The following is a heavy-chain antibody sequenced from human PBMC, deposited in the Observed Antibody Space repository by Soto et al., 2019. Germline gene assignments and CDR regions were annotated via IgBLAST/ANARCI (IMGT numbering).Heavy chain of an antibody. CDR3: ARLVRFLEWWYFDY. J-gene: IGHJ4*02. CDR2: IYYSGST. D-gene: IGHD3-3*01. CDR1: GGSISSGGYY. V-gene: IGHV4-31*03. Sequence: QVQLQESGPGLVKPSQTLSLTCTVSGGSISSGGYYWSWILQHPGKGLEWIGYIYYSGSTYYNPSLKSRVTISVDTSKNHFYLKLSSVTAADTAVYYCARLVRFLEWWYFDYWGQGTLVTVSS.